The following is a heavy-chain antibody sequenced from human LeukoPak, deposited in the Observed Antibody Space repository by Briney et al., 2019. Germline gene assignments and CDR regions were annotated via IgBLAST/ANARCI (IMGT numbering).Heavy chain of an antibody. CDR1: GFPFSTYV. CDR3: AKDLESRDGYNCSFDS. CDR2: IWHDGSNK. D-gene: IGHD5-24*01. V-gene: IGHV3-33*06. J-gene: IGHJ4*02. Sequence: GGSLRLSCAASGFPFSTYVMHWVRQAPGKGLEWVAIIWHDGSNKNYADSVKGRFTISRDNSKNTLFLQMNTLRAEDTAVYYCAKDLESRDGYNCSFDSWGQGTLVTVSS.